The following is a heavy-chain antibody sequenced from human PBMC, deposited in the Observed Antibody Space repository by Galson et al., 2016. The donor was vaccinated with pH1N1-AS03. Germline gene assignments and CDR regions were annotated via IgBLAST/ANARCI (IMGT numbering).Heavy chain of an antibody. J-gene: IGHJ3*01. V-gene: IGHV3-30-3*01. CDR2: ISYHGNNK. CDR1: GFTFSSHS. Sequence: LRLSCAASGFTFSSHSMHWARQAPDEGLEWVAGISYHGNNKFYAHSVKGRFTISRDSLQNTLDLQMNSLSAEDSAVYFCARETIRAGEFDLWGRGIVVTVSS. D-gene: IGHD1-26*01. CDR3: ARETIRAGEFDL.